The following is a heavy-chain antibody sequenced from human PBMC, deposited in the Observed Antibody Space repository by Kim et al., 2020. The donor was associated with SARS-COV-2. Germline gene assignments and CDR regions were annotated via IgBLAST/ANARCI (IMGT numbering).Heavy chain of an antibody. CDR3: VRGSNDWYGVDH. Sequence: GGSLRLSCAASGFTFSNYWMHWVRQAPGKGLVWMSCINHDGSVTDTADSMRGRFAISRDNAKNKVYLQMNILRPEDTALYYCVRGSNDWYGVDHWGQGTLVTVS. CDR2: INHDGSVT. J-gene: IGHJ4*02. V-gene: IGHV3-74*01. CDR1: GFTFSNYW. D-gene: IGHD3-9*01.